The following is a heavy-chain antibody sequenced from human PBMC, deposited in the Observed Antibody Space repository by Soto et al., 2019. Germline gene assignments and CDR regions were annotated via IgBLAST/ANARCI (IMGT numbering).Heavy chain of an antibody. Sequence: GGSLRLSCAASGFTFSSYWMSWVRQAPGKGLEWVANIKQDGSEKYYVDSVKGRFTISRDNAKNSLYLQMNSLRAEDTAVYYCARDGAYGSYQMDYWGQGTLVTVSS. V-gene: IGHV3-7*01. CDR2: IKQDGSEK. CDR1: GFTFSSYW. CDR3: ARDGAYGSYQMDY. J-gene: IGHJ4*02. D-gene: IGHD3-10*01.